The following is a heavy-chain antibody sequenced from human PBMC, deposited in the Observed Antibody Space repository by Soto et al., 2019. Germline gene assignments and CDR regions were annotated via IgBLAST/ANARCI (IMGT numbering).Heavy chain of an antibody. CDR3: ARHPRQNYYSGMDV. V-gene: IGHV1-69*14. CDR1: GGTFSSYA. J-gene: IGHJ6*02. Sequence: QVQLVQSGAEVKKPGSSVKVSCKASGGTFSSYAISWVRQAPGQGLEWMGGITPIFGTAYYAQKFQGRVTMXAXKPXSTAYMELSSLRSDDTAVYYCARHPRQNYYSGMDVWGQGTTVTVSS. CDR2: ITPIFGTA.